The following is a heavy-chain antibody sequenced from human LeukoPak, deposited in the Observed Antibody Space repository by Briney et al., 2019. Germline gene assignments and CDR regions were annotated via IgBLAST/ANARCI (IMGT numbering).Heavy chain of an antibody. V-gene: IGHV3-23*01. CDR3: AKTLRDLEWLTGELDV. D-gene: IGHD3-3*01. CDR1: GFIFDNYA. J-gene: IGHJ6*02. Sequence: GGSLRLSCVASGFIFDNYAMSWVRQTPGEGLEWVSAIGGSGSDTSYTDSVKGRFTISRDNSKSTLYLQMNSLRAEDTAVYHCAKTLRDLEWLTGELDVWGQGTAVTVSS. CDR2: IGGSGSDT.